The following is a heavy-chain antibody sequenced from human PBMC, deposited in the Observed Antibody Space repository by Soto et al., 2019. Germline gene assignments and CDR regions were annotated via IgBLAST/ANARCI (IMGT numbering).Heavy chain of an antibody. V-gene: IGHV4-39*01. J-gene: IGHJ6*02. CDR3: ARLGGYCSSTSCYGYYGMDV. CDR1: GYSISSSPYS. CDR2: FYYSEST. D-gene: IGHD2-2*01. Sequence: SETLSLTCTFSGYSISSSPYSWGWIRQPPGKELEWIGTFYYSESTYYNPSLESRVTISVNTSKNQTTMKVSSETVADTAVNNCARLGGYCSSTSCYGYYGMDVWGQGTTVT.